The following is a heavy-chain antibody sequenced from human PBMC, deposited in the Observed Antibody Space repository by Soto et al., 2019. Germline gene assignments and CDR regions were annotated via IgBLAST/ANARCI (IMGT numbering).Heavy chain of an antibody. Sequence: QITLKESGPTLVKPTQTLTLTCTFSGFSLSTYGVAVGWIRQPPGKALEWLALINWDGDKRYSPSLKSRLTLTKDTSDNKVVHTMPSMDPVDTATYYCAHSPPCYYGSWTYHNFHFGGQGTLVTVSS. CDR3: AHSPPCYYGSWTYHNFHF. CDR2: INWDGDK. D-gene: IGHD3-10*01. V-gene: IGHV2-5*02. J-gene: IGHJ4*02. CDR1: GFSLSTYGVA.